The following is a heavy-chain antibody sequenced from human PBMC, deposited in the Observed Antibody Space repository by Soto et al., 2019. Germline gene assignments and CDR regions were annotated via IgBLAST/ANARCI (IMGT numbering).Heavy chain of an antibody. CDR3: ARDAYISGHFHFDY. V-gene: IGHV3-74*01. D-gene: IGHD6-19*01. Sequence: GGSLRLSCAASGFTFSSYWMHWVRQVPGKGLVWVSRIHFDGSTTHYADSVKGRFTISRDNAKNTLSLQMNSLRAEDTAVYYCARDAYISGHFHFDYWGQGTLVTVS. J-gene: IGHJ4*02. CDR2: IHFDGSTT. CDR1: GFTFSSYW.